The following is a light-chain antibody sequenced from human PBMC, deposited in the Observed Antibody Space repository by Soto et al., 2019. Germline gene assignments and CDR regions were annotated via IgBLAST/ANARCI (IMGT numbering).Light chain of an antibody. Sequence: EIVLTQSPATLSVSPGDRATLSCRASRSVSSNLAWFQQKPGQAPSLLIYGASTRATGIPARFSGSGSGTEFTLTISSLQSEDFAIYYCQQYNKWPLWTFGQGTKVDIK. CDR3: QQYNKWPLWT. J-gene: IGKJ1*01. V-gene: IGKV3-15*01. CDR1: RSVSSN. CDR2: GAS.